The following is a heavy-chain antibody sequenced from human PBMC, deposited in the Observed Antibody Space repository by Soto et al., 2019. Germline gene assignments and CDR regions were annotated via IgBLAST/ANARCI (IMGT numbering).Heavy chain of an antibody. J-gene: IGHJ4*02. Sequence: EVQLLESGGGFVQPGESLRLSCAASGFTFSLSAMSWVRQAPGMGLDWVSSLSGGGSTTDYADSVKGRFTISRDNSKNTVHLQMNSLRAEDTAVYYCAKGPEYDILTGCDYWGQGALVTVSS. CDR2: LSGGGSTT. CDR3: AKGPEYDILTGCDY. D-gene: IGHD3-9*01. CDR1: GFTFSLSA. V-gene: IGHV3-23*01.